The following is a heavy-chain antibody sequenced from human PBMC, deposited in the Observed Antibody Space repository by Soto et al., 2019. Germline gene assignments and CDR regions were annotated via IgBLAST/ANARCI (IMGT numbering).Heavy chain of an antibody. CDR2: IKSKTDGGTT. D-gene: IGHD4-17*01. Sequence: EVQLVESGGGLVKPGGSLRLSCAASGFTFSNAWMNWVRQAPGKGLEWVGRIKSKTDGGTTDYAAPVKGRFTISRDDSKNTLYLQMNSLKAEDTAVYYCNTDPHDSGAYIVYWGQGPLATVSP. CDR1: GFTFSNAW. CDR3: NTDPHDSGAYIVY. J-gene: IGHJ4*02. V-gene: IGHV3-15*07.